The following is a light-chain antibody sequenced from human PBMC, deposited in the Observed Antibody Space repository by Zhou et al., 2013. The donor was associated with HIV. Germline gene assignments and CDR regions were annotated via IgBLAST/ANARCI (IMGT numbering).Light chain of an antibody. CDR1: QYVPSS. J-gene: IGKJ5*01. CDR2: GAS. V-gene: IGKV3-15*01. CDR3: QQYNDWPRT. Sequence: EIVLTQSPGTLSLSPGERAILTCRASQYVPSSSLAWYQQKPGQAPRLLIYGASTRATGIPARFSGSGSGTEFTLTINSLQSEDLAVYYCQQYNDWPRTFGPGTRLEIK.